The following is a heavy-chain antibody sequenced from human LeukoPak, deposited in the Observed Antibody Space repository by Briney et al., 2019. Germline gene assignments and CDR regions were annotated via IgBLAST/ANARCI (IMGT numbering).Heavy chain of an antibody. CDR2: ISGSGAST. J-gene: IGHJ4*02. CDR1: GLTFSSYS. V-gene: IGHV3-23*01. D-gene: IGHD3-10*01. CDR3: AKGGSYGSGSSTLYQNYFDY. Sequence: PGGSLRLSCAASGLTFSSYSMNWVRQAPGKGLEWVSGISGSGASTYYADSVKGRFTIYRDNSKNTLYLQMNSLRAEDTAFYYCAKGGSYGSGSSTLYQNYFDYWGQGTLVTVSS.